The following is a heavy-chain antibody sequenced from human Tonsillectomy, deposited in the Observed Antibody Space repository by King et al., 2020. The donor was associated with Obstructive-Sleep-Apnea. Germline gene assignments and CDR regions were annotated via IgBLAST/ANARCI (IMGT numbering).Heavy chain of an antibody. Sequence: QLQESGPGLVKPSETLSLTCTFFGGSISISSYYWGWIRQPPGKGMDGIGGIYYSGSTYHNCSLKRRVTISVDTSKNQFSLKLSSVTAADTAVYYCARDRGCSSTSCYAHHAFDIWGQGTMVTVSS. V-gene: IGHV4-39*07. J-gene: IGHJ3*02. CDR3: ARDRGCSSTSCYAHHAFDI. CDR2: IYYSGST. D-gene: IGHD2-2*01. CDR1: GGSISISSYY.